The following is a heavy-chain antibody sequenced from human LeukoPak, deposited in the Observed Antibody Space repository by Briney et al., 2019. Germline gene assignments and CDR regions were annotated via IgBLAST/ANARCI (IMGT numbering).Heavy chain of an antibody. CDR1: GFTFSSYA. V-gene: IGHV3-30*18. D-gene: IGHD6-19*01. CDR2: ISYDGSNK. Sequence: QPGGSLRLSCAASGFTFSSYAMSWVRQAPGKGLEWVAVISYDGSNKYYADSVKGRFTISRDNSKNTLYLQMNSLRAEDTAVYYCAKAVAPYSSGWYLFDYWGQGTLVTVSS. CDR3: AKAVAPYSSGWYLFDY. J-gene: IGHJ4*02.